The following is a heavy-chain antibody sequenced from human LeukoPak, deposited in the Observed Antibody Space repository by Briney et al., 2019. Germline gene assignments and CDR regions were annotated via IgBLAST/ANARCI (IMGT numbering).Heavy chain of an antibody. D-gene: IGHD3-16*01. CDR1: GYSFTRNG. CDR3: ARDVNYAFDY. V-gene: IGHV1-18*01. CDR2: ISANSGNT. J-gene: IGHJ4*02. Sequence: ASVKGSCKPSGYSFTRNGISWVRQAPGQGLEWMAWISANSGNTNYAQNFQDRVTLTTDTSTSTAYMELRSLRSDDTAVYYCARDVNYAFDYWGQGTLVTVSS.